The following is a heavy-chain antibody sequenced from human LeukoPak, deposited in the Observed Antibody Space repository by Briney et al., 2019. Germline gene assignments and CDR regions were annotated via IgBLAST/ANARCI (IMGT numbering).Heavy chain of an antibody. V-gene: IGHV3-30*02. J-gene: IGHJ6*02. D-gene: IGHD3-10*01. CDR3: AWSGITMVRGVQRGVDYYYGMDV. Sequence: GGSLRLSCAASGFTFSSYGMHWVRQAPGKGLEWVAFIRYDGSNKYYADSVKGRFTISRDNSKNTLYLQMNSLRAEDTAVYYCAWSGITMVRGVQRGVDYYYGMDVWGQGTTVTVSS. CDR1: GFTFSSYG. CDR2: IRYDGSNK.